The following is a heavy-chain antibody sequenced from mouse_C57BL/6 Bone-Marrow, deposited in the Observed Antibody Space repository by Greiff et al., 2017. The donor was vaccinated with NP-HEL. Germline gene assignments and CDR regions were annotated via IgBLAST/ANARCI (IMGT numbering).Heavy chain of an antibody. V-gene: IGHV1-82*01. D-gene: IGHD6-1*01. CDR3: ARGESWGAFFDY. CDR2: IYPGDGDT. J-gene: IGHJ2*01. Sequence: VQLQPSVPELVKPGASVKISCTASVYTFSTSWMNWLKQRPGTGLEWIGRIYPGDGDTHYSGNFEGKASLTADKSSNSAYMQLSSLTSEDSAVYFCARGESWGAFFDYWGQGTTLTVSS. CDR1: VYTFSTSW.